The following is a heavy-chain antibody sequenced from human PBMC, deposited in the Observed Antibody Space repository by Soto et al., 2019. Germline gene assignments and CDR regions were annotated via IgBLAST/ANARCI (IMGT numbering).Heavy chain of an antibody. J-gene: IGHJ6*02. V-gene: IGHV1-18*01. CDR1: GYSFTTYG. CDR3: AREGPAPYYYYGMDV. CDR2: ISGYNGNT. Sequence: VQLVQSRGEVKKPGASVKVSCKTSGYSFTTYGISWVRQAPVQGLEWLGWISGYNGNTNYAQKLQSRDTMTTNTSTSKAYMELRSLRSDDTAVYYCAREGPAPYYYYGMDVWGQGSTVIVSS.